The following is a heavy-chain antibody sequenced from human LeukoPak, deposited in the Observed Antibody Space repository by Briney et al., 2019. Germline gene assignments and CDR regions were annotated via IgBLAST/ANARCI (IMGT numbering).Heavy chain of an antibody. D-gene: IGHD5-12*01. CDR2: INTNTGNP. J-gene: IGHJ6*02. Sequence: ASVKVSYKASGYTFTGYYMHWVRQAPGQGLEWMGWINTNTGNPTYAQGFTGRFVFSLDTSVSTAYLQISSLKAEDTAVYYCARDLPYSGWRGMDVWGQGTTVTVSS. CDR3: ARDLPYSGWRGMDV. V-gene: IGHV7-4-1*02. CDR1: GYTFTGYY.